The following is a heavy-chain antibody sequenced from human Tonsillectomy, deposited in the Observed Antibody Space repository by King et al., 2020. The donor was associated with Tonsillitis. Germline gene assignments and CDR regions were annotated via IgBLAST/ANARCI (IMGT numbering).Heavy chain of an antibody. J-gene: IGHJ6*02. V-gene: IGHV1-69*09. CDR2: IIPILGIA. D-gene: IGHD3-3*01. Sequence: VQLVESGAEVKKPGSSVKVSCKASGGTFSSYAISWVRQAPGQGLEWMGRIIPILGIANYAQKFQGRVTITADKSTSTAYMELSSLRSEDTAVYYCASGRGYYDFLSGIQGGRYYYYGMDVWGQGTTVTVSS. CDR1: GGTFSSYA. CDR3: ASGRGYYDFLSGIQGGRYYYYGMDV.